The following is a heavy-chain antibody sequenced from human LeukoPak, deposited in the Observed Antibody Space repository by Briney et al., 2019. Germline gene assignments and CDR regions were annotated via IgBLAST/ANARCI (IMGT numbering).Heavy chain of an antibody. CDR3: AKPLHYYGSGSRNLFDY. CDR1: GFTFSSYA. V-gene: IGHV3-23*01. CDR2: ISGSGGST. Sequence: GGSLRLSCAASGFTFSSYAMSWVRQAPGKGLEWVSAISGSGGSTYYADSVKGRFTISRDNSKNTLYLQMNSLRAEDTAVYYCAKPLHYYGSGSRNLFDYWAREPWSPSPQ. D-gene: IGHD3-10*01. J-gene: IGHJ4*02.